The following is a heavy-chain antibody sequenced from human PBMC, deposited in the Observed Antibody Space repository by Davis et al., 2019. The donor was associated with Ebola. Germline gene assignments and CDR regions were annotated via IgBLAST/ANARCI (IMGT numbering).Heavy chain of an antibody. CDR1: GFTFSTYP. J-gene: IGHJ2*01. CDR2: ISYDGTNR. D-gene: IGHD4-17*01. CDR3: ARHVNGDFWYFDL. Sequence: GESLKISCAASGFTFSTYPMHWVRQAPGKGLEWVTVISYDGTNRYYADSVKGRFTISRDKSKDTLFLQMNSLRPEDTAVYYCARHVNGDFWYFDLWGRGTRVTVSS. V-gene: IGHV3-30*04.